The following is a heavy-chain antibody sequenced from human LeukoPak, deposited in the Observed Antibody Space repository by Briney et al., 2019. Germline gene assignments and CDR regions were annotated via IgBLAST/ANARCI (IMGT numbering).Heavy chain of an antibody. CDR2: INHSGST. V-gene: IGHV4-34*01. J-gene: IGHJ4*02. CDR1: GGSFSGYY. Sequence: SETLSLTCAVYGGSFSGYYWSWIRQPPGKGLEWIGEINHSGSTNYNPSLKSRVTISVDTSKNQFSLKLSSVTAADTAVYYCARGRYYDYVWGSYRANYFDYWGQGTLVTVSS. CDR3: ARGRYYDYVWGSYRANYFDY. D-gene: IGHD3-16*02.